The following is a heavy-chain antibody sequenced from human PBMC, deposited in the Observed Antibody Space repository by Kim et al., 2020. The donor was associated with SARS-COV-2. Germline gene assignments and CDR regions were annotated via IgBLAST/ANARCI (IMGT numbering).Heavy chain of an antibody. CDR2: IYTSEST. CDR1: GGSISSGSYY. CDR3: ARVMRSHYGDYIDY. V-gene: IGHV4-61*02. Sequence: SETLSLTCTVSGGSISSGSYYWSWIRQPAEKGLEWIGRIYTSESTNYNPSLKSRVTISVDTSKNQFSLKLSSVTAADTAVYYCARVMRSHYGDYIDYWGQGTLVTVSS. D-gene: IGHD4-17*01. J-gene: IGHJ4*02.